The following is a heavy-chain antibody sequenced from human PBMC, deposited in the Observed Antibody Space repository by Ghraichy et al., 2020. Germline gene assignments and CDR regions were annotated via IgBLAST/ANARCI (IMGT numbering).Heavy chain of an antibody. J-gene: IGHJ6*02. CDR3: AREGNILVVPAAIEPLGGMDV. V-gene: IGHV1-18*01. CDR2: ISTYNANT. Sequence: ASVKVSCKASGYTFSTYGISWVRQAPGQGLKWMGWISTYNANTNYAQNFQGRVTMTRDTSTSTAYMELRSLRSDDTAVYYCAREGNILVVPAAIEPLGGMDVWGQGTTVTVSS. CDR1: GYTFSTYG. D-gene: IGHD2-2*02.